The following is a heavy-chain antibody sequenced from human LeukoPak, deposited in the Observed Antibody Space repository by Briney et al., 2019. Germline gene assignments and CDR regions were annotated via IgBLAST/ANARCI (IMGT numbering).Heavy chain of an antibody. CDR3: ARETYYDVLSGAYDI. J-gene: IGHJ3*02. Sequence: SETLSLTCAVSGGSLGSYYWIWIRQPAGKGLEWIGRIYSSGTTNYNPFLKSRVTMSVDTSKNHFSLNLTSVTAADTAVYFCARETYYDVLSGAYDIWGQGTMVTVSS. CDR1: GGSLGSYY. D-gene: IGHD3-9*01. V-gene: IGHV4-4*07. CDR2: IYSSGTT.